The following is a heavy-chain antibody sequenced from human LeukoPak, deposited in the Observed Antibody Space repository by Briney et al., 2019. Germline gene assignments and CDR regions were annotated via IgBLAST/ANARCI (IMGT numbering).Heavy chain of an antibody. V-gene: IGHV3-74*01. CDR2: INSEGSST. CDR1: GFTFSGYW. Sequence: GGSLRLSCAASGFTFSGYWMHWVRQAPGKGLVWVSRINSEGSSTSYADPVKGRFAISRDNAKNTLYLQINSLRAEDMAVYYCARDVYYGTGSYSNDAFDIWGQGTMVTVSS. J-gene: IGHJ3*02. CDR3: ARDVYYGTGSYSNDAFDI. D-gene: IGHD3-10*01.